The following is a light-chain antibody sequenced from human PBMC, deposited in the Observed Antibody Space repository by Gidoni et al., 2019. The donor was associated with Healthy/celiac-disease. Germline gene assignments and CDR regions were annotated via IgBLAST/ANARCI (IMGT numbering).Light chain of an antibody. CDR1: QRISSW. J-gene: IGKJ1*01. Sequence: DIQMTQSPSTMAASVGDRVTITCRASQRISSWVAWYQQKPWKAPKLLIYKASSLESGVPARFSGSGSGTEFTLTISSLQPDDFATYYCQQYNSYSQTFXQXTKVEIK. V-gene: IGKV1-5*03. CDR3: QQYNSYSQT. CDR2: KAS.